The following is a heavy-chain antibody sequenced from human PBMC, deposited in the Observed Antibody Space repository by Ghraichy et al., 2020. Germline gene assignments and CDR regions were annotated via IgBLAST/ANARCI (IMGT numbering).Heavy chain of an antibody. CDR2: IDPSDSYS. CDR3: ARRIDSENYHDAFAI. D-gene: IGHD1-26*01. J-gene: IGHJ3*02. V-gene: IGHV5-10-1*01. CDR1: GYNFNNSW. Sequence: GESLNISCRGSGYNFNNSWINWVRQMPGKGLEWMGRIDPSDSYSNYSPSFEGLVTMSADKSINTAFLHWRSLKASDTAMYYCARRIDSENYHDAFAIWGQGTRVTVSS.